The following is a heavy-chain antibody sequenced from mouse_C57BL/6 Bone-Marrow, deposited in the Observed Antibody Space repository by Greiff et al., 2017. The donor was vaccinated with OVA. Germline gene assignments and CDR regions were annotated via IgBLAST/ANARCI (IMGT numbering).Heavy chain of an antibody. CDR3: TIWGFAY. Sequence: DVQLQESGAELVRPGASVKLSCTASGFNIKDDYMHWVKQRPEQGLEWIGWIDPENGDTEYASKFQGKATITADTSSNTAYLQLSSLTSEDTAVYYCTIWGFAYWGQGTLVTVSA. CDR1: GFNIKDDY. CDR2: IDPENGDT. J-gene: IGHJ3*01. V-gene: IGHV14-4*01.